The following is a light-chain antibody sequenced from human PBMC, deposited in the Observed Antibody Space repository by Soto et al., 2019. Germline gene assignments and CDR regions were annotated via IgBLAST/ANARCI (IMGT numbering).Light chain of an antibody. V-gene: IGLV2-14*01. CDR3: SSYTSSSTVV. CDR2: EVS. CDR1: RRDVGGYNY. J-gene: IGLJ2*01. Sequence: QSALTQPASVSGSPGQSITISCTGTRRDVGGYNYVSWYQQHPGKAPKLMIYEVSNRPSGVSNRFSGSKSGNTASLTISGLQAEDEADYYCSSYTSSSTVVFGGGTQLTVL.